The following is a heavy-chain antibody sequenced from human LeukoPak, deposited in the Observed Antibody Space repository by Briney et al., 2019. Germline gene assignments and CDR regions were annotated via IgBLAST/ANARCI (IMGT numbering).Heavy chain of an antibody. V-gene: IGHV1-2*02. CDR2: INPNSGGT. CDR1: GYTFTGYY. CDR3: ARLPPPSIAVAGAVDWFDP. J-gene: IGHJ5*02. D-gene: IGHD6-19*01. Sequence: ASVKVSCKASGYTFTGYYMHWVRQAPGQGLEWIGWINPNSGGTNYAQKFQGRVTMTRDTSIRTAYMELSRLRSDDTAVYYCARLPPPSIAVAGAVDWFDPWGQGTLVTVSS.